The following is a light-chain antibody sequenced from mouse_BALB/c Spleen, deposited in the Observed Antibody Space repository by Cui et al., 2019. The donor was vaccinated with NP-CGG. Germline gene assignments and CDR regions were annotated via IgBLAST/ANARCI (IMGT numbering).Light chain of an antibody. CDR1: TGAVTTTNY. CDR3: ALWYGNHWV. V-gene: IGLV1*01. J-gene: IGLJ1*01. CDR2: GTR. Sequence: QAVVTQESALTTSPGETVTLTCRSSTGAVTTTNYDNWVQEKPDHLFTGLIGGTRNRAPGVPARFSGSLIGDKAALTITGAQTEDEAIYFCALWYGNHWVFGGGTKLTVL.